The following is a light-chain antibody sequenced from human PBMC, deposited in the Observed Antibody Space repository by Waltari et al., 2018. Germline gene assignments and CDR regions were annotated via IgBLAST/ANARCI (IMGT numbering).Light chain of an antibody. CDR3: QHYVRLPVS. CDR2: GAS. Sequence: EIVLTQSQGTLSLSPGERATLSGRASQSVSRSLAWYQQKPGQAPRLLIYGASSRATGVPDRFSGSGSGTDFSLTISRLEPEDFAVYYCQHYVRLPVSFGQGTKVEIK. V-gene: IGKV3-20*01. CDR1: QSVSRS. J-gene: IGKJ1*01.